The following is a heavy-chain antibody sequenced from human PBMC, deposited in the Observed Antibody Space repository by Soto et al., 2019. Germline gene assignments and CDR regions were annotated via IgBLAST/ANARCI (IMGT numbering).Heavy chain of an antibody. V-gene: IGHV3-23*01. CDR3: EKRSSSSTFDY. J-gene: IGHJ4*02. CDR2: ISGSDDST. CDR1: GFTFTDYY. D-gene: IGHD6-6*01. Sequence: PGGSLRLSCAASGFTFTDYYMSWIRQAPGKGLEWVSVISGSDDSTYYADSVKGRFTISRDNSKNTLYLQMNSLRAEDTAVYYREKRSSSSTFDYCGQVNLVTVSS.